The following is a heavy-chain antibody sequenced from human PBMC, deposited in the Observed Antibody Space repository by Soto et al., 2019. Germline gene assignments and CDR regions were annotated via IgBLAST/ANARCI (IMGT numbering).Heavy chain of an antibody. J-gene: IGHJ5*02. V-gene: IGHV3-23*01. CDR2: NSGSGGST. Sequence: EVKLLEFGGGLVQPGGSLRLSCAASGFTFSTYDMSWVRQAPGKGLEWVSVNSGSGGSTDYADSVEGRFTISRDNSKNTLYLQMNSLRAEDTAVYYCAKNSVGPYCGGGSCYDWFDPWGQGTLVTVSS. D-gene: IGHD2-15*01. CDR1: GFTFSTYD. CDR3: AKNSVGPYCGGGSCYDWFDP.